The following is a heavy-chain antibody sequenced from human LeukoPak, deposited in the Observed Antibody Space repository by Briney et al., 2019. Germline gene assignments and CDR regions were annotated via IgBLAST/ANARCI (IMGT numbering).Heavy chain of an antibody. Sequence: SETLSLTCAVSGVSINTGCYYWSWIRQPPGKGLEWIGYKYYSGSTRCNSSLRSRLTISLDTSNNQFSLRLSSVTAAATAVYYCVRGRSYGFDFDSWGPGTLVIVSS. CDR3: VRGRSYGFDFDS. CDR2: KYYSGST. J-gene: IGHJ4*02. D-gene: IGHD5-18*01. V-gene: IGHV4-61*01. CDR1: GVSINTGCYY.